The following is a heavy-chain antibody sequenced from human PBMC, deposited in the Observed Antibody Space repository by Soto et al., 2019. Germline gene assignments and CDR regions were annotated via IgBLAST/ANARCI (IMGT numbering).Heavy chain of an antibody. CDR1: GYTFTSYY. V-gene: IGHV1-46*03. CDR2: INPSGGST. D-gene: IGHD3-3*01. CDR3: AKGRDRITIFGVVSLSYYYYMDV. J-gene: IGHJ6*03. Sequence: ASVKVSCKASGYTFTSYYMHWVRQAPGQGLEWMGIINPSGGSTSYAQKFQGRVTMTRDTSTSTVYMELSSLRSEDTAVYYCAKGRDRITIFGVVSLSYYYYMDVWGKGTTVTVSS.